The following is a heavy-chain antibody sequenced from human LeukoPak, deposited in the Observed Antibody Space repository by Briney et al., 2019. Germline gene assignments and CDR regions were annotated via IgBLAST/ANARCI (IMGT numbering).Heavy chain of an antibody. CDR2: FIPIYDTV. D-gene: IGHD3-22*01. J-gene: IGHJ4*02. Sequence: SVKLSCKTSGGTFSNYAFTWVRQAPGQGPEWLGGFIPIYDTVKYARKFQGRVTLTTDESTNTVYMDLTSLSSEDTAVYYCAAPAFYYDTRGYQPRFDHWGQGTLITVSS. CDR3: AAPAFYYDTRGYQPRFDH. V-gene: IGHV1-69*05. CDR1: GGTFSNYA.